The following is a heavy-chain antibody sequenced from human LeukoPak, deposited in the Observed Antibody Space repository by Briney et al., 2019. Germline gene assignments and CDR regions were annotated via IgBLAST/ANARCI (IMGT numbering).Heavy chain of an antibody. Sequence: PAGCLRLSCAASAFTFSSYAMSWVRQAPGKGLEWVSAISGSGGSTYYADSVKGRFTNSRDNSKNTLYLQMNSLRAEDTAVYYCAKNKKSTTGTTMYYFDYWGQGTLVTVSS. CDR2: ISGSGGST. CDR3: AKNKKSTTGTTMYYFDY. V-gene: IGHV3-23*01. D-gene: IGHD1-1*01. J-gene: IGHJ4*02. CDR1: AFTFSSYA.